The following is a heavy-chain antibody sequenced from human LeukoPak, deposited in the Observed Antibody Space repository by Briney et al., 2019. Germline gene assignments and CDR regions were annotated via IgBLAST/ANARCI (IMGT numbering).Heavy chain of an antibody. CDR1: GFTFSSYA. D-gene: IGHD5-12*01. CDR3: AKDRAPSGYESDY. J-gene: IGHJ4*02. CDR2: ISGSGGST. V-gene: IGHV3-23*01. Sequence: GGSLRLSCAASGFTFSSYAMSWVRQAPGKGLEWVSAISGSGGSTYYADPVKGRFTISRDNSKNTLYLQMNSLRAEDTAVYYCAKDRAPSGYESDYWGQGTLVTVSS.